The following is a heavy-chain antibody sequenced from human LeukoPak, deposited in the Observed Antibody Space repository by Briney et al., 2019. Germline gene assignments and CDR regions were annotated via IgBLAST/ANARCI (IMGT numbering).Heavy chain of an antibody. CDR1: GFTFSSYE. D-gene: IGHD5-18*01. Sequence: GGSLRLSCVASGFTFSSYEMNWVRQAPGKGLEWVSYISSGGTAIYYADSVKGRFTISRDNAKNSLYLQMNSLRAEDTAVYYCARGYGAFDYWGQGTLVTVSS. CDR3: ARGYGAFDY. J-gene: IGHJ4*02. V-gene: IGHV3-48*03. CDR2: ISSGGTAI.